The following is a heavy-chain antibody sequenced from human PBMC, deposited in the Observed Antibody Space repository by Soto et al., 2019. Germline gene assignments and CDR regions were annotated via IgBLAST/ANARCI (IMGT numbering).Heavy chain of an antibody. CDR2: IKTKTDGGTT. V-gene: IGHV3-15*01. D-gene: IGHD2-2*01. J-gene: IGHJ3*02. CDR3: TTERCTGTNCYVKNAFDS. Sequence: GGSLRLSCAASGFTFNDAWMTWVRQAPGKGLEWVGRIKTKTDGGTTDYAAPVKGRFTISRDDSKNTVYLQMNSLKIEDTGVYYCTTERCTGTNCYVKNAFDSWGQGTMVTVAS. CDR1: GFTFNDAW.